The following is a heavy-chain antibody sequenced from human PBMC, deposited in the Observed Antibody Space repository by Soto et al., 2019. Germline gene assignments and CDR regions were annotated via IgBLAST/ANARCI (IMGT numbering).Heavy chain of an antibody. J-gene: IGHJ3*02. CDR3: ARTGYSSGWYKAAFDI. D-gene: IGHD6-19*01. Sequence: SSETLSLTXAVYGGSFSGYYWSWIRQPPGKGLEWIGEINHSGSTNYNPSLKSRVTISVDTSKNQFSLKLSSVTAADTAVYYCARTGYSSGWYKAAFDIWGQGTMVTVSS. V-gene: IGHV4-34*01. CDR2: INHSGST. CDR1: GGSFSGYY.